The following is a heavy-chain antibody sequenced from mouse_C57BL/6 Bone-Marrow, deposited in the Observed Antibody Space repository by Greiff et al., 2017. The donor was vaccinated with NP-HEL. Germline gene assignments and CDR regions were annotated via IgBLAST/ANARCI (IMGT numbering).Heavy chain of an antibody. V-gene: IGHV1-58*01. CDR2: IYIGNGYT. D-gene: IGHD1-1*01. CDR3: ARAPLYYYSSSDVGYCDV. CDR1: GYTFTSYG. J-gene: IGHJ1*03. Sequence: VQLQQSGAELVRPGSSVKMSCKTSGYTFTSYGINWVKQRPGQGLEWIGYIYIGNGYTEYNEKFKGKATLTSDTSSSTAYMQLSSLTSEDSAIYFCARAPLYYYSSSDVGYCDVWGTGTTVTVSS.